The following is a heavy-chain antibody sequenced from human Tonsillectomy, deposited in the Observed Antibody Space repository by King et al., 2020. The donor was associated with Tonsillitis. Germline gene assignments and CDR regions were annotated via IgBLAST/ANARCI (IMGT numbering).Heavy chain of an antibody. J-gene: IGHJ4*02. CDR3: ARDSMITFGGVDH. D-gene: IGHD3-16*01. CDR1: GFTFSNYW. V-gene: IGHV3-7*01. CDR2: IKQDGGEK. Sequence: VQLVESGGGLVQPGGSLRLSCVASGFTFSNYWMSWVRQAPGKGLEWVANIKQDGGEKYYVDSVKGRFTISRDNAKNSLYLQMNGLTAEDTALYYCARDSMITFGGVDHWGQGTLVTVSS.